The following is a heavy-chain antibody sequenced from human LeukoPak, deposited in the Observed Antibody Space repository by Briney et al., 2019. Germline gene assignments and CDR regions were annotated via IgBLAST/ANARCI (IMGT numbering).Heavy chain of an antibody. D-gene: IGHD3-10*01. CDR1: GYTFITYA. J-gene: IGHJ4*02. V-gene: IGHV7-4-1*02. Sequence: ASVKVSCKASGYTFITYAINWVRQAPGQGLEWMGWINTNTRNPTYAQGFAGRFVFSLDTSVSTAYLQISSLKAEDTAVYYCARRVRGVMEGEVRHYFDLWGQGTLVTVSS. CDR2: INTNTRNP. CDR3: ARRVRGVMEGEVRHYFDL.